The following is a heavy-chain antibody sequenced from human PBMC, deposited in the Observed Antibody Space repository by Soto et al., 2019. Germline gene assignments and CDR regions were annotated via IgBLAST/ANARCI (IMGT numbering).Heavy chain of an antibody. CDR3: ARVGCSGGSCYYGMDV. V-gene: IGHV1-69*13. CDR1: GATSSSYA. J-gene: IGHJ6*01. CDR2: IIPIFGTA. Sequence: SVEECWKAYGATSSSYAMSLVREAPGQGLEWMGAIIPIFGTANYAQKFQVRVTITADGSTSTAYMELSSLRSEDTTVYYCARVGCSGGSCYYGMDVWGQGTTVTVSS. D-gene: IGHD2-15*01.